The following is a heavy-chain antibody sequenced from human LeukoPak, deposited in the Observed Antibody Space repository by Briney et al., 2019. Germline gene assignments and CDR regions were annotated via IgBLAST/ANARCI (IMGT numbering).Heavy chain of an antibody. J-gene: IGHJ4*02. CDR1: GFTSSSYA. D-gene: IGHD2-15*01. Sequence: PGGSLRLSCAASGFTSSSYAMSWVRQAPGKGLEWVSAISGSGGSTYYADSVKGRFTISRDNSKNTLYLQMNSLRAEDTAVYYCAKDLADIVVVVAATPFDYWGQGTLVTVSS. CDR2: ISGSGGST. V-gene: IGHV3-23*01. CDR3: AKDLADIVVVVAATPFDY.